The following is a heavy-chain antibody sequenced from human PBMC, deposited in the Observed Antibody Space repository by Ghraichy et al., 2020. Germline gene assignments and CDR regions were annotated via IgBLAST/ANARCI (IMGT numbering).Heavy chain of an antibody. D-gene: IGHD3-3*01. CDR1: GFTFSSYA. CDR3: AKGPFNIAGYYDFWSGYYNPSYYFDY. CDR2: ISGSGGST. Sequence: GGSLRLSCAASGFTFSSYAMSWVRQAPGKGLEWVSAISGSGGSTYYADSVKGRFTISRDNSKNTLYLQMNSLRAEDTAVYYCAKGPFNIAGYYDFWSGYYNPSYYFDYWGQGTLVTVSS. J-gene: IGHJ4*02. V-gene: IGHV3-23*01.